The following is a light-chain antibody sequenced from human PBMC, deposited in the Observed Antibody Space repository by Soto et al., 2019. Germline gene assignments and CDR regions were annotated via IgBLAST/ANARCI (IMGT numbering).Light chain of an antibody. CDR2: EVK. V-gene: IGLV2-14*01. Sequence: QSALTQPPSASGSPGQSITITCSGTTDDVGSTDSVSWYQHHPGEAPRLVIYEVKNRPSGVPGRFSGSKSVNTASLSISGLQPEDEADYYCRTYTTTGSSIFGSGTKLTVL. CDR3: RTYTTTGSSI. J-gene: IGLJ1*01. CDR1: TDDVGSTDS.